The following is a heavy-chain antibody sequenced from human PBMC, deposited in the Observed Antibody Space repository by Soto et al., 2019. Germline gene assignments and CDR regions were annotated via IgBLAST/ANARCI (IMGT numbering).Heavy chain of an antibody. D-gene: IGHD3-16*01. Sequence: QVQLQQWGTKLSKPSETLSLTCAVSGGSFSGYYWSWIRQPPGKGLEWIGEIDHSGGTNYNPSLKSLVTLSVATSNTQFSLKLSSGTAADTARYYCARGRLGGAANWGQGTLVIVSS. CDR3: ARGRLGGAAN. CDR2: IDHSGGT. CDR1: GGSFSGYY. J-gene: IGHJ4*02. V-gene: IGHV4-34*01.